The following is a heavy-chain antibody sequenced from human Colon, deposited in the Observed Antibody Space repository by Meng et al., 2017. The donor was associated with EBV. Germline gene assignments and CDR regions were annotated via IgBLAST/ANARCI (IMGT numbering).Heavy chain of an antibody. Sequence: GRLQVSGPGLVKPSQTLSLTCSVSGGSINSGDYYWMWIRQPPGKGLEWIGYIYYTGSTYYIPSLKSRFTISMDTSKNQFSLRLSSVTAADTAVYCWARNYYFDYWGQGTLVTVSS. CDR2: IYYTGST. CDR3: ARNYYFDY. V-gene: IGHV4-30-4*01. J-gene: IGHJ4*02. CDR1: GGSINSGDYY.